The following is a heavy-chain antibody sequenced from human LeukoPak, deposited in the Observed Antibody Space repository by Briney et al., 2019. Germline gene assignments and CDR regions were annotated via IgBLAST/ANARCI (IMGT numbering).Heavy chain of an antibody. D-gene: IGHD3-22*01. CDR1: GGTFSSYA. Sequence: GASVKVSCKASGGTFSSYAISWVRQAPGQGLEWMGGIIPIFGTANYAQKFQGRVTITADESTSTAYMELSSLRSEDTAVYYCARVRWSTGSGYYSGYFQHWGQGTLVTVSS. CDR2: IIPIFGTA. J-gene: IGHJ1*01. CDR3: ARVRWSTGSGYYSGYFQH. V-gene: IGHV1-69*13.